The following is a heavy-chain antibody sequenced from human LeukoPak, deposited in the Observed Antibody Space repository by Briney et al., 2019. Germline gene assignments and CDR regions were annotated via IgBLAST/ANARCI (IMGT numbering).Heavy chain of an antibody. Sequence: ASVKVSCKASGYTFTSYYMHWVRQAPGQGLEWMGIINPSGGSTSYAQKFQGRVTMTRDMSTSTVYMELSSLRSEDSAVYYCARGPRAYYDILTGYDFHWFDPWGQGTLVTVSS. D-gene: IGHD3-9*01. V-gene: IGHV1-46*01. J-gene: IGHJ5*02. CDR2: INPSGGST. CDR3: ARGPRAYYDILTGYDFHWFDP. CDR1: GYTFTSYY.